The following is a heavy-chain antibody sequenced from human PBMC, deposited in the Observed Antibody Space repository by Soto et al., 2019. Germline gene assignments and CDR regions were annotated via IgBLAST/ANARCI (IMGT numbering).Heavy chain of an antibody. V-gene: IGHV3-74*02. J-gene: IGHJ3*01. CDR2: ISGDGSST. Sequence: EVQLVESGGGLVQPGGSLRLSCAASEFTFRSYWMHWVRQSPGKGLGWVSRISGDGSSTTYADSVRGRFTISRDNAKNTVYLQMDSLRAEDTAVYYCARSLPGTYGAFDLWGQGTMVTVSS. D-gene: IGHD1-7*01. CDR1: EFTFRSYW. CDR3: ARSLPGTYGAFDL.